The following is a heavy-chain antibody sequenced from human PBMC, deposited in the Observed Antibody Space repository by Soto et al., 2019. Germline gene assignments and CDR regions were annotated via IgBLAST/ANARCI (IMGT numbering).Heavy chain of an antibody. CDR3: AKALPEAGDIVVVPAVPRHFDY. D-gene: IGHD2-2*01. Sequence: GGSLRLSCAASGFTFSSYAMSWVRQAPGKGLEWVSAISGSGGSTYYADSVKGRFTISRDNSKNTLYLQMNSLRAEDTAVYNCAKALPEAGDIVVVPAVPRHFDYWGQGTLVTVSS. CDR1: GFTFSSYA. CDR2: ISGSGGST. J-gene: IGHJ4*02. V-gene: IGHV3-23*01.